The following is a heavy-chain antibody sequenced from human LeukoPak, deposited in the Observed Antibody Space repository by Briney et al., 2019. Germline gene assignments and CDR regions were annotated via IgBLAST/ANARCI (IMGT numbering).Heavy chain of an antibody. D-gene: IGHD3-3*01. CDR3: ARAETYYDFWSGQKYYFDY. J-gene: IGHJ4*02. CDR1: GFTFSSYG. V-gene: IGHV3-33*01. Sequence: GGSLRLSCAASGFTFSSYGMHWVRQAPGRGLEWVAVIWYDGSNKYYADSVKGRFTISRDNSKNTLYLQMNSLRAEDTAVYYCARAETYYDFWSGQKYYFDYWGQGTLVTGSS. CDR2: IWYDGSNK.